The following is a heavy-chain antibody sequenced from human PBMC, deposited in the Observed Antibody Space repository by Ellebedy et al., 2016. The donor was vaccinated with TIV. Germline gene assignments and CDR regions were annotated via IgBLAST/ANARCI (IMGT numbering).Heavy chain of an antibody. V-gene: IGHV5-51*01. D-gene: IGHD2/OR15-2a*01. Sequence: KVSCKGSGYSFSTYWIGWVRQMPGKGLKWMGIIYPGDSDTRYSPSFQGQVSISVDKSISTAYLQWSSLKASDTAIYYCARPNMGYYYMDAWGQGTTVIVSS. CDR1: GYSFSTYW. CDR3: ARPNMGYYYMDA. CDR2: IYPGDSDT. J-gene: IGHJ6*03.